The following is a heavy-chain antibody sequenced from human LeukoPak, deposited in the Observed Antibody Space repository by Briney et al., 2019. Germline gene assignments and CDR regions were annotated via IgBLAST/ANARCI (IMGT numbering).Heavy chain of an antibody. Sequence: GGSLRLSCAASGFTFSSYSMNWVRQAPGKGLEWVSYISGSSTIIHYADSVKGRFTISRDNAKNSLYLQMNSLRAEDTAVYYCASLGSSWWEDYWGQGTLVTVSS. CDR3: ASLGSSWWEDY. V-gene: IGHV3-48*01. CDR1: GFTFSSYS. CDR2: ISGSSTII. J-gene: IGHJ4*02. D-gene: IGHD6-13*01.